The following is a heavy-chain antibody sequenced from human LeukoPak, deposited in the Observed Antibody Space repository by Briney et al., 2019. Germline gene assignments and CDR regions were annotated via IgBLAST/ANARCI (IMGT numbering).Heavy chain of an antibody. CDR2: INPNSGGT. J-gene: IGHJ5*02. CDR1: GYTFTGYY. CDR3: AGESPYSSSWYPGFDP. V-gene: IGHV1-2*02. D-gene: IGHD6-13*01. Sequence: ASVKVSCKASGYTFTGYYMHWVRQAPGQGLEWMGWINPNSGGTNYAQKFQGRVTMTRDTSISTAYMELSRLRSDDTAVYYCAGESPYSSSWYPGFDPWGQGTLVTVSS.